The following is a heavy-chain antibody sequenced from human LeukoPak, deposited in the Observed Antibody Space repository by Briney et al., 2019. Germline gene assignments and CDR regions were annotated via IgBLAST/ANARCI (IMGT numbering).Heavy chain of an antibody. J-gene: IGHJ4*02. Sequence: SETLSLTCTVSGDSIKSHFWTWIRQSPGEGLEWLAYIYYTGRTDYNPSLKSRVTISLDTSNNQFSLKLTSVTAADTAVYYCASEYCATSSCRFDSWGQGTLVTVSS. CDR2: IYYTGRT. CDR1: GDSIKSHF. D-gene: IGHD2-2*01. V-gene: IGHV4-59*11. CDR3: ASEYCATSSCRFDS.